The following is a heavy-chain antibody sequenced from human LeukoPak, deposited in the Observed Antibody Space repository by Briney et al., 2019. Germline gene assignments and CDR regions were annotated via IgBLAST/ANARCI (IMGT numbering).Heavy chain of an antibody. J-gene: IGHJ6*04. CDR1: GFTYSSYS. CDR3: ATPAGEVPAASHYYGMDV. V-gene: IGHV3-21*01. CDR2: ISSSSSYI. D-gene: IGHD2-2*01. Sequence: GGSLRLSCAASGFTYSSYSMNWVRQDPGKGLEWVSSISSSSSYIYYADSVKGRFTISRDNAKNSLYLQMNSLRAEDTAVYYCATPAGEVPAASHYYGMDVWGKGTTVTVSS.